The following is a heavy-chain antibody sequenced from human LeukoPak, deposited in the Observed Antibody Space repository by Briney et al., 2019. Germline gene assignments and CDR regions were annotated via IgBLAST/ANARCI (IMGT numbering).Heavy chain of an antibody. J-gene: IGHJ6*01. D-gene: IGHD6-19*01. CDR3: ARERSSGWYKSYYYGMDV. Sequence: GGSLRLSCAASGFTFSSYGMHWVRQAPGKGLEWVAVIWYDGSNKYYADSVKGRFTISRDDSKNTLYLQMNSLRAEDTAVYYCARERSSGWYKSYYYGMDVWGQGTTVTVSS. V-gene: IGHV3-33*01. CDR2: IWYDGSNK. CDR1: GFTFSSYG.